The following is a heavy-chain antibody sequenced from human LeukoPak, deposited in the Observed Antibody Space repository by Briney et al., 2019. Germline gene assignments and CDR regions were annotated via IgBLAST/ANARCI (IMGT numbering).Heavy chain of an antibody. Sequence: GGSLRLSCAASGFXFSNYWIHWVRQAPGKGLVWVSRINSDGSSTTYADSVKGRFTISRDNGQNTLYLQMNSLRAEDTAVYYCAREGRGYSYAFEYWGQGTLVTVSS. CDR3: AREGRGYSYAFEY. V-gene: IGHV3-74*01. D-gene: IGHD5-18*01. CDR1: GFXFSNYW. J-gene: IGHJ4*02. CDR2: INSDGSST.